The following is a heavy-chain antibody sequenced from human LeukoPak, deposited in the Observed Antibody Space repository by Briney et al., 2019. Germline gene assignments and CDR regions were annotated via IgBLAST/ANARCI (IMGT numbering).Heavy chain of an antibody. CDR2: IYYSGST. D-gene: IGHD5-12*01. CDR3: ARGSGYDYLDY. CDR1: GGSISSSY. V-gene: IGHV4-59*01. Sequence: KSSETLSLTCTVSGGSISSSYWSWIRQPPGKGLEWIGYIYYSGSTNYNPSLKSRVTISVDTSKNQFSLNLSSVTAADTAMYYCARGSGYDYLDYWGQGTLVTVSS. J-gene: IGHJ4*02.